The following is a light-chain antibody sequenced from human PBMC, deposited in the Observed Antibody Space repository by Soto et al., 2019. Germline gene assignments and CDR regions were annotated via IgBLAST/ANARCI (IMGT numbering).Light chain of an antibody. CDR2: AAS. CDR1: QSITSY. CDR3: QQSYNTPIT. Sequence: DIQMTQSPSTLSGSVGDRVTITCRASQSITSYLNWYLQKPGEAPKLLIYAASSLQSGVPSRFSGSGSGTDFTLTISSLQLEDFATYYCQQSYNTPITFGQGTRLEIK. V-gene: IGKV1-39*01. J-gene: IGKJ5*01.